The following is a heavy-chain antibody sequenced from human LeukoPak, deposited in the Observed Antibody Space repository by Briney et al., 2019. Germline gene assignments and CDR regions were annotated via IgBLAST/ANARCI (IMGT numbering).Heavy chain of an antibody. CDR2: INTATGNT. J-gene: IGHJ5*02. CDR3: ARDKRSEGMVVVFEGWFDP. V-gene: IGHV1-3*04. CDR1: GYTFTDYI. D-gene: IGHD2-2*01. Sequence: EASVKVSCKTSGYTFTDYIIHWVRQAPGQSLEWMGWINTATGNTKYLEKLQDRLTITRDRYTNTAYMELSSLTFEDTAIYYCARDKRSEGMVVVFEGWFDPWGQGALVIVSS.